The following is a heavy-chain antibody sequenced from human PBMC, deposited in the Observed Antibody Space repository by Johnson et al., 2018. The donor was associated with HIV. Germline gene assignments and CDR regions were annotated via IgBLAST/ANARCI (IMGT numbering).Heavy chain of an antibody. J-gene: IGHJ3*02. CDR2: ITYDGNKK. D-gene: IGHD3-22*01. CDR1: GFTFSSYG. Sequence: VQLVESGGGVVQPGRSLRLSCAASGFTFSSYGMHWVRQAPGKGLEWVAVITYDGNKKYYVDSVKGRLTISRDNSKNTLYLQMNSLRVEDTAMYYCARRDTYYYDSTPGAFDIWGQGTMVTVSS. CDR3: ARRDTYYYDSTPGAFDI. V-gene: IGHV3-33*05.